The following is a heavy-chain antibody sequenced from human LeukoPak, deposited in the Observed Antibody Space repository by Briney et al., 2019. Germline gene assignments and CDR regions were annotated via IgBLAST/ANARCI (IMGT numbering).Heavy chain of an antibody. CDR2: IYHSGST. D-gene: IGHD2-15*01. J-gene: IGHJ6*03. CDR3: ARDLVSGASYPGYYYYMDV. CDR1: GASISSGSYY. V-gene: IGHV4-30-2*01. Sequence: SETLPLTCTVSGASISSGSYYWSWIRQPPGKGLEWIGYIYHSGSTYYNPSLKSRVTISVDRSKNQFSLKLSSVTAADTAVYYCARDLVSGASYPGYYYYMDVWGKGTTVTVSS.